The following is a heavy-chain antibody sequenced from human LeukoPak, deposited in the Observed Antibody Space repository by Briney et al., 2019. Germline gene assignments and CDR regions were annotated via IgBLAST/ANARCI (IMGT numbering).Heavy chain of an antibody. Sequence: PGGSLRLSCAASGFTFSSYGMHWVRQAPGKGLEWVAFIRYDGSNKYYADSVKGRFTISRDNSKNTLYPQMNSLRAEDTAVYYCAKDRGKVPAAIFDYWGQGTLVTVSS. D-gene: IGHD2-2*01. CDR3: AKDRGKVPAAIFDY. V-gene: IGHV3-30*02. CDR2: IRYDGSNK. CDR1: GFTFSSYG. J-gene: IGHJ4*02.